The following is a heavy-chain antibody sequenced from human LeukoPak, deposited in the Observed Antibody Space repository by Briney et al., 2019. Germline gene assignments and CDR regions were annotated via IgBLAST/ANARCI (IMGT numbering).Heavy chain of an antibody. CDR1: GYTFINYG. J-gene: IGHJ4*02. D-gene: IGHD3-10*01. CDR2: ISAYNGNT. CDR3: ARDLDQYNGRFGGFGHDF. Sequence: ASVNVSCKASGYTFINYGINWVRQAPGQGREWMGWISAYNGNTNYAQSLQGRVTMTTDTSTSTVYMEMRSLTSDDTAVYYCARDLDQYNGRFGGFGHDFWGQGTLVTVSS. V-gene: IGHV1-18*01.